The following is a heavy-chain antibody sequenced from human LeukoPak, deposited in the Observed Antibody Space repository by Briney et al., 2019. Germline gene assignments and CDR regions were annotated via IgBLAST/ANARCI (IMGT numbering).Heavy chain of an antibody. CDR2: ISENGGAA. V-gene: IGHV3-23*01. J-gene: IGHJ4*02. Sequence: GGSLRLSCAASGFTFTNYVMGWVRQAQGKGLEWVSAISENGGAADYADSVRGRFTISRDNSQNTLYQQMNSLRAEDTAVYYCGVSVVIPAAFDHWGQGTLVTVSS. D-gene: IGHD2-2*01. CDR3: GVSVVIPAAFDH. CDR1: GFTFTNYV.